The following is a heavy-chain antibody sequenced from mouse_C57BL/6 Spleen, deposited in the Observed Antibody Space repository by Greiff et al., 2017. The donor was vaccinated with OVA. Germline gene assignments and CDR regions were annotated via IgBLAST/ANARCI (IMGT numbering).Heavy chain of an antibody. J-gene: IGHJ1*03. CDR1: GYTFTSYW. CDR3: ARRGWLLPHWYFDV. Sequence: VQLQQSGAELVKPGASVKMSCKASGYTFTSYWITWVKQRPGQGLEWIGDIYPGSGSTNYNEKFKSKATLTVDTSSSTAYMQLSSPTSEDSAVYYCARRGWLLPHWYFDVWGTGTTVTVSS. D-gene: IGHD2-3*01. V-gene: IGHV1-55*01. CDR2: IYPGSGST.